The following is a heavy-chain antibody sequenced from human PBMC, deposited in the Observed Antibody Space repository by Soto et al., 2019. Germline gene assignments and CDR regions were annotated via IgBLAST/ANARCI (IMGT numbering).Heavy chain of an antibody. V-gene: IGHV4-30-2*01. D-gene: IGHD2-2*03. CDR3: ARAEFLDIVLVPAAKFDP. CDR1: GGSISSGGYS. CDR2: IYHSGST. J-gene: IGHJ5*02. Sequence: SETLSLTCAVSGGSISSGGYSWSWIRQPPGKGLEWIGYIYHSGSTYYNPSLKSRVTISVDRSKNQFSLKLSSVTAADTAVYYCARAEFLDIVLVPAAKFDPWGQGTLVTVSS.